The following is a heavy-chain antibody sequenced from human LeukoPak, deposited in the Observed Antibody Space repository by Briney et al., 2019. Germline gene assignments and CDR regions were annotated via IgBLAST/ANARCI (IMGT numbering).Heavy chain of an antibody. CDR3: AGERGEEYSSGWYKTNFFYN. Sequence: PSQTLSLTCTVSGDSFTSVTDYWAWIRQPPGKGLEWIATGDYSGGTYYNPSLESRVAISADMSKNQISLQLTSVTGADTAVYYCAGERGEEYSSGWYKTNFFYNWGQGVRVTVSS. J-gene: IGHJ4*02. V-gene: IGHV4-39*07. CDR1: GDSFTSVTDY. D-gene: IGHD6-19*01. CDR2: GDYSGGT.